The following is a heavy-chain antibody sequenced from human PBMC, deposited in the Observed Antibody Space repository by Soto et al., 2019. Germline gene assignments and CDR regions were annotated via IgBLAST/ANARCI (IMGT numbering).Heavy chain of an antibody. Sequence: SETLSLTCTVSGGSISSYYWSWIRQPPGKGLEWIGYIYYSGSTNYNPSLKSRVTISVDTSKNQFSLKLSSVTAADTAVYYCARLDRGELSPDFDNWGQGTLVTVSS. CDR2: IYYSGST. CDR3: ARLDRGELSPDFDN. V-gene: IGHV4-59*01. D-gene: IGHD3-16*02. CDR1: GGSISSYY. J-gene: IGHJ4*02.